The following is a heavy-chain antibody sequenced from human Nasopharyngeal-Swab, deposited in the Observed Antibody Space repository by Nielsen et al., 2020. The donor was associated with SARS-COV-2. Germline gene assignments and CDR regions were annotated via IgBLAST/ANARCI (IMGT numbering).Heavy chain of an antibody. D-gene: IGHD3-3*01. CDR3: AKDNSPFPVHYDFWSGPTYFDY. CDR2: ISGSGGST. V-gene: IGHV3-23*01. CDR1: GFTFSSYA. Sequence: EGSLRLSCAASGFTFSSYAMSWVRQAPGKGLEWVSAISGSGGSTYYADSVKGRFTISRDNSKNTLYLQMNSLRAEDTAVYYCAKDNSPFPVHYDFWSGPTYFDYWGQGTLVTVSS. J-gene: IGHJ4*02.